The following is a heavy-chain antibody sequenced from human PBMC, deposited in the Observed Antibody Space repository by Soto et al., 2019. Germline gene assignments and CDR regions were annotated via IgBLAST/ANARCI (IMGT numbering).Heavy chain of an antibody. CDR3: ARAYYFGSGTSYTLYY. V-gene: IGHV3-30*03. D-gene: IGHD3-10*01. CDR2: ISDDGVSK. J-gene: IGHJ4*02. CDR1: GFTFSNYG. Sequence: PGGSLRLSCAASGFTFSNYGMHWVRQAPGKGLAWVAVISDDGVSKYYADSVQGRFTISRDNSESVVLLQMNSLRPDDTALYFCARAYYFGSGTSYTLYYWGQGTQVTV.